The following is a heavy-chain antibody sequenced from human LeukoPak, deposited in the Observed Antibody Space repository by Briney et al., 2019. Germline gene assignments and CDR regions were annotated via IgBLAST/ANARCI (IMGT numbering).Heavy chain of an antibody. J-gene: IGHJ4*02. CDR3: ARDGYYSGYFDY. CDR2: IYYSRST. V-gene: IGHV4-30-4*01. D-gene: IGHD1-26*01. Sequence: SQTLSLTCTVTGASISSGGYYWNWIRQPPGKGLEWIGYIYYSRSTSYSPSLKSRLTISVDTSKNQFSLKLSSVTAADTAVYYCARDGYYSGYFDYWGQGTLVTVSS. CDR1: GASISSGGYY.